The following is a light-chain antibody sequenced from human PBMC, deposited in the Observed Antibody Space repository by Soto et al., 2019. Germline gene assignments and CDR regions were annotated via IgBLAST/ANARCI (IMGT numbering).Light chain of an antibody. CDR2: INN. Sequence: QSVLTQPPSASGTPGQRVTISCSGTNSNIGSNTLNWYQQLPGTAPRLLIYINNQRPSWVPDRFSGSKSGTSASLAISGLQSEDEADYYCETWDDSLNGPVFGGGTKLTVL. CDR1: NSNIGSNT. CDR3: ETWDDSLNGPV. J-gene: IGLJ2*01. V-gene: IGLV1-44*01.